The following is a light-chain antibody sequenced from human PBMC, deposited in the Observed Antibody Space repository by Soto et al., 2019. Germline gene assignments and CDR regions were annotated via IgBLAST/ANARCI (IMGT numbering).Light chain of an antibody. CDR2: DVS. J-gene: IGLJ3*02. CDR1: TSDVGGYNY. CDR3: CSYAGSYTWV. Sequence: QSALTQPRSVSASPGQSVTISCTGTTSDVGGYNYVSWYRQHPGQAPKLMIYDVSKRPSGVPDRFSGSKSGNTGSLTISGLQAEDEADYYCCSYAGSYTWVFGGGTKLTVL. V-gene: IGLV2-11*01.